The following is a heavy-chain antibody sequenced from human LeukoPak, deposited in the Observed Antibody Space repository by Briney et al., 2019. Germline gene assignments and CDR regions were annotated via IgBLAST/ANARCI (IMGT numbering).Heavy chain of an antibody. D-gene: IGHD1-20*01. V-gene: IGHV1-18*01. J-gene: IGHJ3*01. CDR2: ISPYDGNT. Sequence: ASVKVSCKASNYTFASYGLSWVRQAPGQGLQWVGWISPYDGNTNYAQRFQARVTMSIDKSTRTVYMELRRLRLDDTAVYYCVRVWPPNAIDRGMTYSDFTALDVWGQGTTVIVSS. CDR1: NYTFASYG. CDR3: VRVWPPNAIDRGMTYSDFTALDV.